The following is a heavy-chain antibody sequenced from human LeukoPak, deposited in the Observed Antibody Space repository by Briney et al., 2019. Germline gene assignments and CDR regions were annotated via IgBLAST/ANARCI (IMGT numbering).Heavy chain of an antibody. D-gene: IGHD6-13*01. CDR2: IYTSGST. CDR1: GGSISSYY. J-gene: IGHJ3*02. V-gene: IGHV4-4*09. CDR3: ARRSSWYNLGAFDI. Sequence: PSETLSLTCTVSGGSISSYYWSWIRQPPGKGLEWIGYIYTSGSTNYNPSLKSRVTISVDTSKNQFSLKLSSVTAADTAVYYCARRSSWYNLGAFDIWGQGTMVTVSS.